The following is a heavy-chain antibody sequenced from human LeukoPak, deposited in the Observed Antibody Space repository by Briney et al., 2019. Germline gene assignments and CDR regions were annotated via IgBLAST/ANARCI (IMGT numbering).Heavy chain of an antibody. CDR3: AREWGVATTDYDYGRDV. J-gene: IGHJ6*02. D-gene: IGHD1-26*01. CDR1: GFTFSSYG. Sequence: GGSLRLSCAAYGFTFSSYGMNWVRQAPGKGLEWVAVIWYDGSNKYYADSVKGRFTISRDNAKNSLYLQMNSLRAEDTAVYYCAREWGVATTDYDYGRDVWGQGTTVTVSS. V-gene: IGHV3-33*01. CDR2: IWYDGSNK.